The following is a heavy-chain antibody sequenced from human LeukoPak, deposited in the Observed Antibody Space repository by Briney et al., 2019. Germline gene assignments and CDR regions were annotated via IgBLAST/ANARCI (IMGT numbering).Heavy chain of an antibody. CDR1: GFTFSSYA. CDR2: ISYDGSDK. D-gene: IGHD6-19*01. CDR3: ARAVYRSGGYYFDY. J-gene: IGHJ4*02. V-gene: IGHV3-30*04. Sequence: PGRSLRLSCAASGFTFSSYAVQWVRQAPGKGLEWVAVISYDGSDKNYADSVKGRFTISRDNSKNTLYLQMNSLRADDTAVYYCARAVYRSGGYYFDYWGQGTLVIVSS.